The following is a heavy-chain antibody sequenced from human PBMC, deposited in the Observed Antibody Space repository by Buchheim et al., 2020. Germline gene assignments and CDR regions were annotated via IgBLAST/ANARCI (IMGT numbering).Heavy chain of an antibody. CDR1: GYSFTSYW. CDR2: IYPGDSDT. Sequence: EVQLVQSGAEVKKPGESLKISCKGSGYSFTSYWIGWVRQMPGKGLEWMGIIYPGDSDTRYSPSFQGQVTIQADKSIRTAYLQWSSLKASDTAMYYCARHRTYYDFWSGYPWYYYGMDVWGQGTT. J-gene: IGHJ6*02. CDR3: ARHRTYYDFWSGYPWYYYGMDV. V-gene: IGHV5-51*01. D-gene: IGHD3-3*01.